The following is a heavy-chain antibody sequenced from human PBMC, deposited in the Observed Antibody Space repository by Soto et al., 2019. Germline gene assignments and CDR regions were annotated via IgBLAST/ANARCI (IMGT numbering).Heavy chain of an antibody. V-gene: IGHV1-24*01. J-gene: IGHJ4*02. Sequence: ASVKVSCKVSGYTLTELSMHWVRQAPGKGLEWMGGFDPEDGETVYAQKFQGRVTMTEDTSTDTAYMELSSLRSEDTAVYYCATSIAAAGTDFDYWGQGTLVTVSS. CDR3: ATSIAAAGTDFDY. CDR1: GYTLTELS. D-gene: IGHD6-13*01. CDR2: FDPEDGET.